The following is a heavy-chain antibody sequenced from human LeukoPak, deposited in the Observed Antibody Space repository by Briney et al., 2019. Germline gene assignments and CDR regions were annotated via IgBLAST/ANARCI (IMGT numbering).Heavy chain of an antibody. D-gene: IGHD5-24*01. CDR1: GFTFSGFG. J-gene: IGHJ4*02. CDR2: IPSDGSKT. Sequence: GRSLRLSCAASGFTFSGFGMHWVRQAPGKGLEWVTFIPSDGSKTYYTDSVKGRFTISRDNSKNTLYLQMNSLRAEDTAIYYCAKTQMTTMALDYWGQGNLVTVSS. V-gene: IGHV3-30*18. CDR3: AKTQMTTMALDY.